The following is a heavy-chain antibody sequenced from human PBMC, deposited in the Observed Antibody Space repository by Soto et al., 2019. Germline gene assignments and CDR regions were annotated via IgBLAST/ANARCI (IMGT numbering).Heavy chain of an antibody. D-gene: IGHD3-10*01. CDR2: IYSGGST. CDR1: GFTVSSNY. J-gene: IGHJ5*02. Sequence: EVQLVESGGGLIQPGGSLRLSCAASGFTVSSNYMSWVRQAPGKGLEWVSVIYSGGSTYYADSVKGRFTISRDNSKNTLYLQMNSLRAEDTAVYYCARALSYVGRGWFDPWGQGTLVTVSS. V-gene: IGHV3-53*01. CDR3: ARALSYVGRGWFDP.